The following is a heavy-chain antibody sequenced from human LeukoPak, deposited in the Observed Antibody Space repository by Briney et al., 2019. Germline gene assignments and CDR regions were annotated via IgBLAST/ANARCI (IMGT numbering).Heavy chain of an antibody. J-gene: IGHJ5*02. V-gene: IGHV4-34*01. CDR1: GGSFSGYY. CDR2: INHSGST. D-gene: IGHD1-7*01. CDR3: ARTDWNYRVDP. Sequence: LETLSLTCAVYGGSFSGYYWSWIRQPPGKGLEWIGEINHSGSTNYNPSLKSRVTISVDTSKNQFSLKLSSVTAADTAVYYCARTDWNYRVDPWGQGTLVTVSS.